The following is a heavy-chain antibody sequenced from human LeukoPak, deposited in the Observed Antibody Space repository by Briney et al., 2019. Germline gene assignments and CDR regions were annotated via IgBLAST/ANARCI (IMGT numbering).Heavy chain of an antibody. Sequence: GGSLTLSCAASGFTISSNYMTGVRQAPGRGLQWVSVIYSDGSTFYADSVKGRFTISRDSSKNTLYLQMNSLRAEDTAVYYCARDHRIGCFWGQGTLVTVSS. CDR3: ARDHRIGCF. J-gene: IGHJ4*02. D-gene: IGHD1-14*01. V-gene: IGHV3-53*01. CDR1: GFTISSNY. CDR2: IYSDGST.